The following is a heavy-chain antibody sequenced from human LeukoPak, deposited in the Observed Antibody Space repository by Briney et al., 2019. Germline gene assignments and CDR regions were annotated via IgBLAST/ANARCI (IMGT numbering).Heavy chain of an antibody. CDR3: ARDFDDYVWGSYRYTFDY. D-gene: IGHD3-16*02. CDR2: ISYDGSNK. J-gene: IGHJ4*02. Sequence: GGSLRLSCAASGFTFSSHAMHWVRQAPGKGLEWVAVISYDGSNKYYADSVKGRFTISRDNSKNTLYLQMNSLRAEDTAVYYCARDFDDYVWGSYRYTFDYWGQGTLVTVSS. CDR1: GFTFSSHA. V-gene: IGHV3-30*04.